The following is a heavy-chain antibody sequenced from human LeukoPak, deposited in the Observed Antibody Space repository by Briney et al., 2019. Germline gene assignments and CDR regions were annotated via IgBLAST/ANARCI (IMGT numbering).Heavy chain of an antibody. D-gene: IGHD6-13*01. CDR3: AGLAAAGTSFDY. CDR1: GYTFTGYY. J-gene: IGHJ4*02. Sequence: ALVKVSCKASGYTFTGYYMHWVRQAPGQGLEWMGWINPNSGGTNYAQKFQGRVTMTRDASISTAYMELSRLRSDDTAVYYCAGLAAAGTSFDYWGQGTLVTVSS. V-gene: IGHV1-2*02. CDR2: INPNSGGT.